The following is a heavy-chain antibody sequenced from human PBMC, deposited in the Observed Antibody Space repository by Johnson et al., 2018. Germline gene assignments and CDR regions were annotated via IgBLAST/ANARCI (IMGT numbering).Heavy chain of an antibody. CDR1: GFTVSSNY. J-gene: IGHJ3*01. D-gene: IGHD6-6*01. CDR3: ARGSIAALSGAFDL. V-gene: IGHV3-23*04. CDR2: ISGSGGST. Sequence: VQLVESGGGLVQPGGSLRLSCAASGFTVSSNYMSWVRQAPGKGLEWVSAISGSGGSTYYADSVKGRFTISRDNSKNTLYMQMNSLRAEDTAVYSCARGSIAALSGAFDLWGQGTMVTVSS.